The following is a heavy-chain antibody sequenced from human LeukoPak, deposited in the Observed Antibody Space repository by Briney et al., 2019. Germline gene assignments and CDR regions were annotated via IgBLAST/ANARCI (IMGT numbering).Heavy chain of an antibody. CDR3: AKVRYDSAWVFES. J-gene: IGHJ4*02. V-gene: IGHV7-4-1*02. D-gene: IGHD3-22*01. CDR1: GYTFTSYG. CDR2: INTNTGNP. Sequence: ASVKVSCKASGYTFTSYGIIWVRQAPGQGLEWMGWINTNTGNPRYAQGFTGRFVFSLDTSGSTAYLQITSLKAEDTAVYYCAKVRYDSAWVFESWGQGTLVTVSS.